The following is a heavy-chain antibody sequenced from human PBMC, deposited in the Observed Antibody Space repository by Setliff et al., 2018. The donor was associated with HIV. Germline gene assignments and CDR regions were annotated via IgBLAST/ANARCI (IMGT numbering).Heavy chain of an antibody. D-gene: IGHD4-17*01. CDR3: AAFLVSPVTTQDY. CDR1: GGSISSGSYY. CDR2: IYTSGST. J-gene: IGHJ4*02. Sequence: SETLSLTCTVSGGSISSGSYYWSWIRQPAGKGLEWIGHIYTSGSTNYNPSLKSRVTISVDTSKNQFSLKLTSVTAADTAMYYCAAFLVSPVTTQDYWGQGTPVTVSS. V-gene: IGHV4-61*09.